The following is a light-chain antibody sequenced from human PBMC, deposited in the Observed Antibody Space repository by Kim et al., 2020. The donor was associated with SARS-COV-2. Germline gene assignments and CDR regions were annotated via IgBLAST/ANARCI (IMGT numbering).Light chain of an antibody. CDR1: QSVLYSSNNKNC. V-gene: IGKV4-1*01. J-gene: IGKJ5*01. CDR3: QQYYSGPIT. Sequence: DIVMTQSPDSLAVSLGERATINCKSSQSVLYSSNNKNCLAWYQQKPGQPPKLLIYWASTRESGVPDRFSGSGSGTDFTLTISSLQAEDVAVYFCQQYYSGPITFGRGTRLEIK. CDR2: WAS.